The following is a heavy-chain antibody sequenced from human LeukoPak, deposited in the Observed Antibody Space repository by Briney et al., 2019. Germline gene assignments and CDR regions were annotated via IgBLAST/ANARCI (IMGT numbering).Heavy chain of an antibody. CDR1: GYTLTSYY. CDR2: INPSGGST. CDR3: ARDDRGYGGNSRNNWFDP. V-gene: IGHV1-46*01. Sequence: ASVKVSCKASGYTLTSYYMHWVRQAPGQGLEWMGIINPSGGSTSYAQKFQGRVTMTRDTSTSTVYMELSSLRSEDTAVYYCARDDRGYGGNSRNNWFDPWGQGTLVTVSS. J-gene: IGHJ5*02. D-gene: IGHD4-23*01.